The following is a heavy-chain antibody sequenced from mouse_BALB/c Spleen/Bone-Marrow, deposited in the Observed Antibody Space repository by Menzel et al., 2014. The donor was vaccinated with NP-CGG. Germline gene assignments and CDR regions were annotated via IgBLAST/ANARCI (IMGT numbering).Heavy chain of an antibody. D-gene: IGHD2-10*02. V-gene: IGHV1-77*01. CDR1: GYTFTDYY. Sequence: VQLQESGAELARPGASVKLSCKASGYTFTDYYINWVKQRTGQGLEWIGEIYPGSGNTYCNEKFKGKATLTADKSSSTAYMQLSSLTSEDSAVYFCARREYGNGGFAYWGQGTLVTVSA. CDR3: ARREYGNGGFAY. J-gene: IGHJ3*01. CDR2: IYPGSGNT.